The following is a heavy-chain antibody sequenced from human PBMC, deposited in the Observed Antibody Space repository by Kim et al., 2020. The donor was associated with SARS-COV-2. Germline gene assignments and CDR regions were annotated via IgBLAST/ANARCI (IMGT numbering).Heavy chain of an antibody. CDR1: VGSVSGYF. V-gene: IGHV4-59*02. Sequence: SETLSLTCDVSVGSVSGYFWSWIRQPPGKGLQWIAYIHSSGGTDCNPSLKSRLTVSVDTSRNQFSLKLISVTAADTAISYFSRYCSRANLDFWGQGTLVT. J-gene: IGHJ4*02. D-gene: IGHD3-10*01. CDR3: SRYCSRANLDF. CDR2: IHSSGGT.